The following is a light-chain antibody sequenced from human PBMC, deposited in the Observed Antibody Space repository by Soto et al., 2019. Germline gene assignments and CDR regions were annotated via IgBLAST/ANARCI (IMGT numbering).Light chain of an antibody. J-gene: IGLJ3*02. CDR2: SDN. CDR3: ASWDDSLNGPV. CDR1: SSNILSYS. V-gene: IGLV1-44*01. Sequence: QSVLTQPPSASGTPGQRVTMSCSGSSSNILSYSVSWYLHLPGTAPKLLIYSDNQRPSGVPDRFSGSKSGTSASLAISGLQSEDEADYYCASWDDSLNGPVFGGGTKVTVL.